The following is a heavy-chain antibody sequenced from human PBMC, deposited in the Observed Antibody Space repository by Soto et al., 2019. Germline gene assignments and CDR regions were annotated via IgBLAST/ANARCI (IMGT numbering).Heavy chain of an antibody. J-gene: IGHJ6*02. D-gene: IGHD4-17*01. CDR1: GFTFSDYF. CDR3: TRPNGESMDYYHGMDV. V-gene: IGHV3-11*01. Sequence: QVQLVESGGGLVKPGGSLRLSCGASGFTFSDYFMAWVRQVPGKGLEWVSYSNRDGITIYYADSVKGRFTISRDNARNSLTLRMNNLRAEDTAVHYCTRPNGESMDYYHGMDVWAQGTTVTVSS. CDR2: SNRDGITI.